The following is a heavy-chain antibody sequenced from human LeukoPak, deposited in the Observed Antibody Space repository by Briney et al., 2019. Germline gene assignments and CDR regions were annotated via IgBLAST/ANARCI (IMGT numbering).Heavy chain of an antibody. J-gene: IGHJ4*02. CDR3: AKDRRYYYGSGSGVFDY. V-gene: IGHV3-30*02. D-gene: IGHD3-10*01. CDR1: GFTFNSYG. CDR2: IRSDGSNK. Sequence: GGSLRLSCAASGFTFNSYGMHWVRQAPGKGLEWVAFIRSDGSNKYYADSLKGRFTISRDNSKNTLYLQMNSLRAEDTAVYYCAKDRRYYYGSGSGVFDYWGQGTLVTVSS.